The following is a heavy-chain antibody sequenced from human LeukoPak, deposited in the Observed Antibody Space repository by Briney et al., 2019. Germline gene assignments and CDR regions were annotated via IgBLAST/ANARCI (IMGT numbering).Heavy chain of an antibody. Sequence: GGSLRLSCAASGFTFSSYSMNRVRQAPGKGLEWVSSISSSSSYIYYADSVKGRFTISRDNAKNSLYLQMNSLRAEDTAVYYCARDIVVVPATLGYWGQGTLVTVSS. CDR3: ARDIVVVPATLGY. J-gene: IGHJ4*02. CDR1: GFTFSSYS. CDR2: ISSSSSYI. V-gene: IGHV3-21*01. D-gene: IGHD2-2*01.